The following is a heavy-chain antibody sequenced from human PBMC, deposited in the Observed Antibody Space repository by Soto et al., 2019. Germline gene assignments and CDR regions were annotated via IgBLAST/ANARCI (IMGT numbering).Heavy chain of an antibody. J-gene: IGHJ6*02. CDR3: ASGYYDSSGIYYYGMDV. CDR2: VIPIFGTA. CDR1: GGTFSSYA. Sequence: ASVKVSCKASGGTFSSYAISWVRQAPGQGLEWMGGVIPIFGTANYAQKFQGRVTITADESTSTAYMELSSLRSEDTAVYYCASGYYDSSGIYYYGMDVWGQGTTVTVSS. D-gene: IGHD3-22*01. V-gene: IGHV1-69*13.